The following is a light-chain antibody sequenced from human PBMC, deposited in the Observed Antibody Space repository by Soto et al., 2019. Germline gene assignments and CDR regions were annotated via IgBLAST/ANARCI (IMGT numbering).Light chain of an antibody. CDR2: KAS. V-gene: IGKV1-5*03. CDR1: QSISVW. CDR3: QQYNSYSPT. J-gene: IGKJ1*01. Sequence: DIQMTQSPSTLSASVGDRVTITCRASQSISVWLAWYQQKAGKAPNLLIYKASRLESGVPSRFSGSGSETEFILTISGLQPGDSATYYCQQYNSYSPTFGQGTKVEVK.